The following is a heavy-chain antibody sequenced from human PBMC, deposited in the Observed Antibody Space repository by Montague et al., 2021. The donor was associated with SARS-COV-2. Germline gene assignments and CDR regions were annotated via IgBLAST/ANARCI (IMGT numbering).Heavy chain of an antibody. J-gene: IGHJ6*02. CDR2: ISYDGSNK. V-gene: IGHV3-30*04. CDR1: GFTSSSYA. CDR3: ANQLVGLYGMDV. Sequence: SLRLSCAASGFTSSSYAMHWVRQAPGKGLEWVAVISYDGSNKYYADSVKGRFTISRDNSKNTLYLQMNSLRAEDTAVYYCANQLVGLYGMDVWGQGTTVTVSS. D-gene: IGHD2-21*01.